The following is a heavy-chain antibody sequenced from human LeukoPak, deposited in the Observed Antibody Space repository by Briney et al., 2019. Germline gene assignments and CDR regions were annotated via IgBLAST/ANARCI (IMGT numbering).Heavy chain of an antibody. V-gene: IGHV1-2*02. CDR3: ARWDGYSSSPDY. D-gene: IGHD6-13*01. CDR2: INPHSADT. Sequence: GASVNVSCKASGYTFTGFYMHWVRQAPGQGLEWMGWINPHSADTGYAQKFLGRVTMTRDMSISTIYMELTRLRSDDTALYYCARWDGYSSSPDYWGQGTLVTVSS. J-gene: IGHJ4*02. CDR1: GYTFTGFY.